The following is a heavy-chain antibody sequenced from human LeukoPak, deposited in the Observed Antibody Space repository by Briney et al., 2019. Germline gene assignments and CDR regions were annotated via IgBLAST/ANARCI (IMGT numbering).Heavy chain of an antibody. D-gene: IGHD6-19*01. CDR2: IWYDGSNK. Sequence: PGRSLTHSCAASGFTFSSYGMHWVRQAPGKGLEWVADIWYDGSNKYYADSVKGRFTISRDNSKNTLYLQMNSLRAEDTAVYYCAKQAVAGSVDYWGQGTLVTVSS. V-gene: IGHV3-33*06. CDR3: AKQAVAGSVDY. J-gene: IGHJ4*02. CDR1: GFTFSSYG.